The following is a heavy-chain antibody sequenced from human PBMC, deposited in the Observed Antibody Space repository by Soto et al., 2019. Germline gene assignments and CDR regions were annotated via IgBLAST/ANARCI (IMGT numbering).Heavy chain of an antibody. D-gene: IGHD1-26*01. CDR3: AGIRNSVSYPFDY. CDR1: GYSFTSYW. CDR2: IDPSDSYT. J-gene: IGHJ4*02. Sequence: GESLKISCKGSGYSFTSYWISWVRQMPGKGLEWMGRIDPSDSYTNYSPSFQGHVTISADKSISTAYLQWSSLKASDTAMYYCAGIRNSVSYPFDYWGQGTLVTVSS. V-gene: IGHV5-10-1*01.